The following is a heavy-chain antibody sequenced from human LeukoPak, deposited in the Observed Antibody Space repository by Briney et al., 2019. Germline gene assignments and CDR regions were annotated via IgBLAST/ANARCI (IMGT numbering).Heavy chain of an antibody. CDR2: ISGSGDNT. D-gene: IGHD3-9*01. J-gene: IGHJ4*02. V-gene: IGHV3-23*01. Sequence: GGSLRLSCAASGFTFSSFAMSWVRQAPGKGLEWVSAISGSGDNTHYADSVKGRFTISRDNSKNTLYLRMNNLRAEDTAVYYCAKDTMFYDILTGYPHFDYWGQGTLVTVSS. CDR3: AKDTMFYDILTGYPHFDY. CDR1: GFTFSSFA.